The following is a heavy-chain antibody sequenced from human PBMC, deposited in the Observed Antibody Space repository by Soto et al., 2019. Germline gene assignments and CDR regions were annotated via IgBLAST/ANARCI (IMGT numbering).Heavy chain of an antibody. Sequence: QVQLVESGGGVVQPGRSLRLSCAASGFTFSSYGMHWVRQAPGKGLEWVAVISYDGSDKYYADSVKGRFTISRDNSNNTLYLEMDSVRAEDMAVYYCAKGVVVATTCFQHWGQGTLVTVSS. CDR1: GFTFSSYG. CDR3: AKGVVVATTCFQH. CDR2: ISYDGSDK. V-gene: IGHV3-30*18. D-gene: IGHD2-15*01. J-gene: IGHJ1*01.